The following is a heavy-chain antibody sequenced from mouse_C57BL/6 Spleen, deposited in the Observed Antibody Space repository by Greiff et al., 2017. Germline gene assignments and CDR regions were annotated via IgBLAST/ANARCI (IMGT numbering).Heavy chain of an antibody. CDR1: GFTFSNYW. Sequence: EVKLEESGGGLVQPGGSMKLSCVASGFTFSNYWMNWVRQSPEKGLEWVAQIRLKSDNYATHYAESVKGRFTISRDDSKSSVYLQMNSLRSEDTGIYYCTRRSYYYGSTYFDYWGQGTTRTVSS. J-gene: IGHJ2*01. D-gene: IGHD1-1*01. V-gene: IGHV6-3*01. CDR2: IRLKSDNYAT. CDR3: TRRSYYYGSTYFDY.